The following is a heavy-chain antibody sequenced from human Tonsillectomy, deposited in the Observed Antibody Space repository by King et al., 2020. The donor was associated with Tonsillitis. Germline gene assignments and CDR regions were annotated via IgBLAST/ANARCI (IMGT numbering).Heavy chain of an antibody. J-gene: IGHJ5*02. Sequence: VQLVESGAEVKKPGASVKVSCKASGYTFTSYYMHWVRQAPGQGLEWMGMINPSGGTTSYAQKFQGRVTMTRDTSTNTVYMELSGQRSEDTAVYYCARDRACSSAGCEGGSGCEPWGQGTLVTVCS. CDR1: GYTFTSYY. CDR3: ARDRACSSAGCEGGSGCEP. CDR2: INPSGGTT. V-gene: IGHV1-46*01. D-gene: IGHD2-2*01.